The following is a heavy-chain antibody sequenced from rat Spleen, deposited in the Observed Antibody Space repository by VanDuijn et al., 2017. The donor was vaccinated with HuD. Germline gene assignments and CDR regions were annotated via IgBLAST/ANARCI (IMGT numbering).Heavy chain of an antibody. CDR2: ISSGGNT. Sequence: QVQLKESGPGLVQPSQTLSLTCTVSGFSLTGYSVSWVRQPPGKGLEWIAAISSGGNTHYNSALKSRLNINRDTSKSQVFLKMNSLQTEDTATYYCARAPYRGYYFDYWGQGVMVTVSS. CDR1: GFSLTGYS. J-gene: IGHJ2*01. D-gene: IGHD1-11*01. CDR3: ARAPYRGYYFDY. V-gene: IGHV2-6*01.